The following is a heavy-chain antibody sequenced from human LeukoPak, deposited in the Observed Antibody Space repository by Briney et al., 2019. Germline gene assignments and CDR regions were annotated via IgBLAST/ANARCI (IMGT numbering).Heavy chain of an antibody. J-gene: IGHJ4*02. CDR1: GGTFSSYA. CDR2: IIPVFDTA. V-gene: IGHV1-69*13. D-gene: IGHD3-22*01. Sequence: SVKVSCKASGGTFSSYAISWVRQAPGQGLEWMGGIIPVFDTANYAQKFQGRVTITADESTSTAYMELSSLRSEDTAVYYCARAYDSSGYYFDYWGQGTLVTVSS. CDR3: ARAYDSSGYYFDY.